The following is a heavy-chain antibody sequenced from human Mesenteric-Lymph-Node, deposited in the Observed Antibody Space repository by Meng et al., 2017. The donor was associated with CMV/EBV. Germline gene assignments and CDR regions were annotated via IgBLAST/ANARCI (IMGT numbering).Heavy chain of an antibody. CDR2: IIPIFGTA. J-gene: IGHJ4*02. CDR3: ARDPGQWLAPGYY. CDR1: GGTFSSYA. D-gene: IGHD6-19*01. V-gene: IGHV1-69*05. Sequence: SVKVSCKASGGTFSSYAISWVRQAPGQGLEWMGGIIPIFGTANYAQKFQGRVTMTTDTSTSTAYMELRSLRSDDTAMYYCARDPGQWLAPGYYWGQGTLVTVSS.